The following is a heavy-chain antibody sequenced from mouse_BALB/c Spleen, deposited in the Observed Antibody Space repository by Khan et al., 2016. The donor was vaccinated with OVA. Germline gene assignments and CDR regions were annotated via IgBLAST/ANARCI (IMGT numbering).Heavy chain of an antibody. D-gene: IGHD2-14*01. CDR3: SGMGYNGTIDY. Sequence: QIQLVQSGPELKKPGETVQISCKASGFTFTNYGMNWVKQAPGKDLKWMGWINTYTGEPTFADDFKGRFAFSLETSASTAYLQINSLKNEDTATYFCSGMGYNGTIDYWGQGTTVTVSS. J-gene: IGHJ4*01. V-gene: IGHV9-3-1*01. CDR2: INTYTGEP. CDR1: GFTFTNYG.